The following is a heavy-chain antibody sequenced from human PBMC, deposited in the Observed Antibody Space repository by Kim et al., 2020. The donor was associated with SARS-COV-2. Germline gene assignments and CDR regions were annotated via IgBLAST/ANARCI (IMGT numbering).Heavy chain of an antibody. CDR1: GFTFSSYW. CDR3: ARGSYYGSGSYPFDY. D-gene: IGHD3-10*01. J-gene: IGHJ4*02. V-gene: IGHV3-74*01. Sequence: GGSLRLSCAASGFTFSSYWMHWVRQAPGKGLVWVSRINSDGSSTSYADSVKGRFTISRDNAKNTLYLQMNSLRAEDTAVYYCARGSYYGSGSYPFDYWGQGTLVTVSS. CDR2: INSDGSST.